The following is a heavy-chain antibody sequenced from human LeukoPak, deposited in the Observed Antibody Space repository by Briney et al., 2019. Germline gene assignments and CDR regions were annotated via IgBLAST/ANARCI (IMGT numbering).Heavy chain of an antibody. J-gene: IGHJ4*02. CDR3: ARALGYCSGGSCHADY. CDR1: GFTFSSYA. CDR2: ISYDGSNK. D-gene: IGHD2-15*01. V-gene: IGHV3-30*01. Sequence: LPGGSLRLSCAASGFTFSSYAMHWVRQAPGKGLEWVAVISYDGSNKYYADSVKGRFTISRDNSKNTLYLQVNSLRAEDTAVYYCARALGYCSGGSCHADYWGQGTLVTVSS.